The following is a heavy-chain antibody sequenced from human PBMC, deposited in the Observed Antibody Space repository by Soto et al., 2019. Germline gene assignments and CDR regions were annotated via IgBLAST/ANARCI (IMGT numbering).Heavy chain of an antibody. J-gene: IGHJ6*02. CDR2: IGTTSTYI. D-gene: IGHD2-21*02. V-gene: IGHV3-21*01. CDR1: GFTFGTFT. CDR3: ARVMCGDCSSYYYYSMDV. Sequence: EVQLVESGGGLVKPGGSPRLSCAASGFTFGTFTMSWVRQAPGKGLEWVSSIGTTSTYIYYADSVRGRFTISRDNAKNSLYLQMNSLRAEDTAVYFCARVMCGDCSSYYYYSMDVWGQGTTVTVSS.